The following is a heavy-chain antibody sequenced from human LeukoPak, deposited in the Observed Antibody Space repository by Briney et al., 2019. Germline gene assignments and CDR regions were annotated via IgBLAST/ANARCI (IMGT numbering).Heavy chain of an antibody. CDR1: GGSISSYY. CDR3: ASGGGLRFLEWLDYYYYGMDV. D-gene: IGHD3-3*01. J-gene: IGHJ6*02. Sequence: SETLSLTCTVSGGSISSYYWSWLRQPPGKGLEWIGYIYYSGSTNYHPSLKSRVTISVDTSKNQFSLKLSSVTAADTDGYCCASGGGLRFLEWLDYYYYGMDVWGQGTTVTVSS. CDR2: IYYSGST. V-gene: IGHV4-59*01.